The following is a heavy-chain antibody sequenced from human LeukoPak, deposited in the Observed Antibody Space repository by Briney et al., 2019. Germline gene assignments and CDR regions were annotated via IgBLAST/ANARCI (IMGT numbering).Heavy chain of an antibody. Sequence: SQTLSLTCAVSSGSISSCGYSWSWIRQPPGKGLEWIGYIYHSGSTYYNPSLKSRVTISVDRSKNQFSLKLSSVTAADTAVYYCARSYCGGDCYWVSGDAFDIWGQGTMVTVSS. J-gene: IGHJ3*02. CDR2: IYHSGST. V-gene: IGHV4-30-2*01. CDR1: SGSISSCGYS. D-gene: IGHD2-21*02. CDR3: ARSYCGGDCYWVSGDAFDI.